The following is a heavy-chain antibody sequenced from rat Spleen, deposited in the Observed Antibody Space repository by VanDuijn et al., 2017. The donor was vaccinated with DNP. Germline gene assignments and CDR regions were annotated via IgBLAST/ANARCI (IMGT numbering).Heavy chain of an antibody. D-gene: IGHD1-10*01. Sequence: EVQLVESGGGLVQPGRSLKLSCTASGFTFSDYYMAWVRKAPTKGLEWVAYLTYDGGNTYYRDSVQGRFTISRDNAKSTLYLHMNSLRSEDMATYYCARPYGYNNGGFAYWGQGTLVTVSS. CDR1: GFTFSDYY. J-gene: IGHJ3*01. CDR2: LTYDGGNT. V-gene: IGHV5-22*01. CDR3: ARPYGYNNGGFAY.